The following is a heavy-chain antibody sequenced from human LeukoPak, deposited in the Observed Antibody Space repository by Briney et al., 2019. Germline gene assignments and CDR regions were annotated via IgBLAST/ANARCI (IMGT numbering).Heavy chain of an antibody. J-gene: IGHJ6*02. D-gene: IGHD3-10*01. CDR2: IYTSGST. CDR1: GGSISSYY. V-gene: IGHV4-4*07. CDR3: ARGRGHIWFGELTPYYYGMDV. Sequence: PSETLSLTCTVSGGSISSYYWSWIRQRAGKGLEWIGRIYTSGSTNYNPSLKSRVTMSVDTSKNQFSLKLSSVTAADTAVYYCARGRGHIWFGELTPYYYGMDVWGQGTTVTVSS.